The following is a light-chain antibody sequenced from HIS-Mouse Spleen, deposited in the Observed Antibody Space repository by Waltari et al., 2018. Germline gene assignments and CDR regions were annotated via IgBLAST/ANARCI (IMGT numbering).Light chain of an antibody. CDR3: QQYNSYPFT. V-gene: IGKV1-5*03. J-gene: IGKJ3*01. CDR1: QSISSW. Sequence: DIQMTQSPSTMSASVGDRVTITCRASQSISSWLAWYQQKPAKAPKLLIYKASSLESGVPSRFSGSGSWTEVTLTISSLQPDDFATYYCQQYNSYPFTFGPGTKVDIK. CDR2: KAS.